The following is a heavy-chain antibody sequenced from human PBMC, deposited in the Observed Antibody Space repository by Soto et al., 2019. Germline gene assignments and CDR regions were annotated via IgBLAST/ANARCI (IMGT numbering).Heavy chain of an antibody. J-gene: IGHJ6*02. CDR1: GGTFSSYA. D-gene: IGHD1-26*01. CDR2: IIPIFGTA. V-gene: IGHV1-69*13. CDR3: ARWLGSGSLESYYYYGMDV. Sequence: SSVKVSRKAAGGTFSSYAISWFRQATGQGLEWMGGIIPIFGTANYAQKFQGRVTITADESTSTAYMELSSLRSEDTAVYYCARWLGSGSLESYYYYGMDVRGQGTTVTVSS.